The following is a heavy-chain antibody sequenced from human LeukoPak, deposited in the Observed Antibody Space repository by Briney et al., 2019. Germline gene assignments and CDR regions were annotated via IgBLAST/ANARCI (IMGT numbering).Heavy chain of an antibody. J-gene: IGHJ4*02. CDR1: GGSISSSNW. CDR3: ARGGDYGDLRYFDY. D-gene: IGHD4-17*01. Sequence: PSGTLSLTCAVSGGSISSSNWWSWVRQPPGKGLEWIGEIYHSGSTNYNPSLKSRVTFSVDTSKNQFSLKLNSVTAADTAVYYCARGGDYGDLRYFDYWGQGTLVTVSS. CDR2: IYHSGST. V-gene: IGHV4-4*02.